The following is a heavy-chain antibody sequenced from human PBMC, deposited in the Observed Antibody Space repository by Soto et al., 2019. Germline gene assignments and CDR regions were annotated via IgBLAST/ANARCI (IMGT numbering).Heavy chain of an antibody. J-gene: IGHJ5*01. CDR1: NVSVSGSY. CDR2: VYSSGTT. Sequence: QVQLQESGPALVKPSETLSLTCRVSNVSVSGSYWAWIRQHPGKGLEWIGWVYSSGTTKYNPSLKSRVTISMDTSKNEVFLKLTSVTTSDTAVYFCAKDRGGRGPFDPWGQGTLVTVSS. CDR3: AKDRGGRGPFDP. D-gene: IGHD1-26*01. V-gene: IGHV4-59*02.